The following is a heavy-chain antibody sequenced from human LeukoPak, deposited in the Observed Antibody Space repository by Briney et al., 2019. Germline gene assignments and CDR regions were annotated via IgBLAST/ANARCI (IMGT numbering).Heavy chain of an antibody. CDR2: VDNDGWAT. CDR1: GFSLDNFE. D-gene: IGHD3-3*01. CDR3: ARDLFGWSLDP. Sequence: GESLRLSCAASGFSLDNFEMNWVRQAPGKGLEWIAYVDNDGWATSYYADSVKGRFTITRDDAKNSLYLQMDSLTVGDTAVYYCARDLFGWSLDPWGQGTLVSVSS. J-gene: IGHJ5*02. V-gene: IGHV3-48*03.